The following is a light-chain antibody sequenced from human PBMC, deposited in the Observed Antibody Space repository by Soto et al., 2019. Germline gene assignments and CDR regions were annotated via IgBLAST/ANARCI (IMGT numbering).Light chain of an antibody. J-gene: IGKJ4*01. V-gene: IGKV1-27*01. CDR1: QGFSNS. Sequence: DIQMTQSPSSLSASVGDRVTITCRASQGFSNSLAWYQQNAGKSPKLLIYAASNLQSGVPSRFSGSGSGTDFSLTISSLQPEDVATYYCQTYNSARVTFGGGTKVEIK. CDR2: AAS. CDR3: QTYNSARVT.